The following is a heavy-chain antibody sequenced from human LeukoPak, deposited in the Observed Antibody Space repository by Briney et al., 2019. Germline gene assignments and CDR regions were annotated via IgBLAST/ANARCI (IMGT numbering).Heavy chain of an antibody. J-gene: IGHJ4*02. CDR3: ARGIESYGDCSY. CDR1: CGSISGSY. Sequence: SETLSLTCTVSCGSISGSYWSWIRQPPGKGLEWIAYMYNSGSTNYNPSLKSRVTISIDTSKNQFSLKLSSLTAADTAIYYCARGIESYGDCSYWGQGILVTVSS. D-gene: IGHD4-17*01. CDR2: MYNSGST. V-gene: IGHV4-59*01.